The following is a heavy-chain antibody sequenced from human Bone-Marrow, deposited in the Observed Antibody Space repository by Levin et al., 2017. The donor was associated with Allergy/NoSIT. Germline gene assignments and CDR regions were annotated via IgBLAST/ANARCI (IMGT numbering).Heavy chain of an antibody. Sequence: GESLKISCAASGFTFSSYWMSWVRQAPGKGLEWVANTKNDGTEKYYVDSVRGRFTLSRDNAKNSVYLHMTSLRVDDTAVYYCARNWRSAFDIWGQGTMVTVSS. J-gene: IGHJ3*02. V-gene: IGHV3-7*04. CDR1: GFTFSSYW. CDR2: TKNDGTEK. CDR3: ARNWRSAFDI. D-gene: IGHD2-8*02.